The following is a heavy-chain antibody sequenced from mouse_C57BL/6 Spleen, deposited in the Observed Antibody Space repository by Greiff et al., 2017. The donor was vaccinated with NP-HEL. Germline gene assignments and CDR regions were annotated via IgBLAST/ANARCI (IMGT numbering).Heavy chain of an antibody. V-gene: IGHV10-1*01. CDR3: VRQGSPGYFDY. CDR1: GFSFNTYA. CDR2: IRSKSNNYAT. Sequence: EVMLVESGGGLVQPKGSLKLSCAASGFSFNTYAMNWVRQAPGKGLEWVARIRSKSNNYATYYADSVKDRFTISRDDSESMLYLQMNNLKTEDTAMYYCVRQGSPGYFDYWGQGTTLTVSS. J-gene: IGHJ2*01.